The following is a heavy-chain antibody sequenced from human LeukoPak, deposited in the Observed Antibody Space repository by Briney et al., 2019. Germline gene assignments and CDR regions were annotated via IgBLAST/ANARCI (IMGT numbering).Heavy chain of an antibody. CDR1: GGSFSGYY. CDR3: ARVGRWGCSSTSCYLRRYFDL. Sequence: SETLSLTCAVYGGSFSGYYWSWIRQPPGKGLEWIGEINHSGSTNYNPSLKSRVTISVDTSKNQFSLKLSSVTAADTAVYYCARVGRWGCSSTSCYLRRYFDLWGRGTLVTISS. V-gene: IGHV4-34*01. CDR2: INHSGST. D-gene: IGHD2-2*01. J-gene: IGHJ2*01.